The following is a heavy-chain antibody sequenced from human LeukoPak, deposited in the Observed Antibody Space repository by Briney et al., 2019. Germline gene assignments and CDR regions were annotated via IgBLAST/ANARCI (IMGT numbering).Heavy chain of an antibody. CDR3: ARDSCSSTSCRKKFDN. D-gene: IGHD2-2*01. Sequence: SETLSLTCTVSGGSISSYYWSWIRQPPGKGLEWIGYIYYSGSTNYNPSLKSRVTISVETSKVQFSLKLSSVTAADTAVYYCARDSCSSTSCRKKFDNWGQGTLVTVSS. V-gene: IGHV4-59*12. CDR1: GGSISSYY. J-gene: IGHJ4*02. CDR2: IYYSGST.